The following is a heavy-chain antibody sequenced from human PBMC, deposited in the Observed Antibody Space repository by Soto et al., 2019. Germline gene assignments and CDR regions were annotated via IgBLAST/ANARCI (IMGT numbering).Heavy chain of an antibody. CDR2: ISGSGGST. J-gene: IGHJ4*02. D-gene: IGHD3-22*01. V-gene: IGHV3-23*01. CDR1: GFTFSSYA. CDR3: AKDMRGITMIESGYLDGY. Sequence: GGSLRLSCAASGFTFSSYAMSWVRQAPGKGLEWVSAISGSGGSTYYADSVKGRFTISRDNSKNTLYLQMNSLRAEDTAVYYCAKDMRGITMIESGYLDGYWGQGTLVTVSS.